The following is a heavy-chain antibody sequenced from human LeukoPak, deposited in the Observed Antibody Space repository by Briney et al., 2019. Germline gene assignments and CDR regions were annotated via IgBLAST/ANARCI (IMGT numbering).Heavy chain of an antibody. J-gene: IGHJ4*02. V-gene: IGHV1-8*01. D-gene: IGHD4-23*01. CDR2: MNPNSGNT. Sequence: ASVKVSCKASGYTFTSYDINWVRQAPGQGLEWMGWMNPNSGNTVYAQKFQGRVTMTRNTSISTAYMELSSPRSEDTAVYYCARGVGGNDHFDYWGQGTLVTVSS. CDR3: ARGVGGNDHFDY. CDR1: GYTFTSYD.